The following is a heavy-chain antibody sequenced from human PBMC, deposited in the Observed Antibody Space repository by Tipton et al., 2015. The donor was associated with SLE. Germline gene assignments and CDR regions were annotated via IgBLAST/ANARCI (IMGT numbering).Heavy chain of an antibody. CDR2: INHSGST. J-gene: IGHJ3*02. CDR1: GGSISSGGYY. Sequence: TLSLTCTVSGGSISSGGYYCSWIRQPPGKGLEWIGEINHSGSTNYNPSLKSRVTISVDTSKNQFSLKLSSVTAADTAVYSCASGILTGNAAFDIWGPGTMVTVSS. V-gene: IGHV4-61*08. D-gene: IGHD3-9*01. CDR3: ASGILTGNAAFDI.